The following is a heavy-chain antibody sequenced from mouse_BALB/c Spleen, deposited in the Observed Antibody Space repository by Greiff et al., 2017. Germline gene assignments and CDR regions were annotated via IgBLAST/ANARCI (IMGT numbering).Heavy chain of an antibody. J-gene: IGHJ3*01. Sequence: EVQGVESGGGLVQPGGSLRLSCATSGFTFTDYYMSWVRQPPGKALEWLGFIRNKANGYTTEYSASVKGRFTISRDNSQSILYLQMNTLRAEDSATYYCARLYYGYGAYWGQGTLVTVSA. V-gene: IGHV7-3*02. CDR1: GFTFTDYY. CDR3: ARLYYGYGAY. D-gene: IGHD1-2*01. CDR2: IRNKANGYTT.